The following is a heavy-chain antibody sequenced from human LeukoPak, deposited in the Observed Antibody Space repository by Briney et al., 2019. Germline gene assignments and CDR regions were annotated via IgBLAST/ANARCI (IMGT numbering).Heavy chain of an antibody. CDR2: ISGSGGST. D-gene: IGHD3-10*01. CDR3: AKYITMVRGVIRGLDY. Sequence: GGSLRLSCAASGFTFSSYAMSWVRQAPGKGLEWVSAISGSGGSTYYADSVKGRFTISGDNSKNTLYLQMNSLRAEDTAVYYCAKYITMVRGVIRGLDYWGQGTLVTVSS. J-gene: IGHJ4*02. CDR1: GFTFSSYA. V-gene: IGHV3-23*01.